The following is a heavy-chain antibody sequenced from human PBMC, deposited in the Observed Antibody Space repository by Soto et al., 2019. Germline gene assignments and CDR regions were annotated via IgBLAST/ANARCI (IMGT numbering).Heavy chain of an antibody. CDR2: ITWNGVNT. CDR1: GFTFDDYA. CDR3: TRGYCSVGSCAFDI. Sequence: EEQLVESGGALVQPGRYLRLPCAASGFTFDDYAMHWVRQVPGKGLEWVSFITWNGVNTAYADSIRGRFTISRDNAKNSLYLKMNSLSAEDTAFYYCTRGYCSVGSCAFDIWGQGTMVAVSS. J-gene: IGHJ3*02. D-gene: IGHD2-15*01. V-gene: IGHV3-9*01.